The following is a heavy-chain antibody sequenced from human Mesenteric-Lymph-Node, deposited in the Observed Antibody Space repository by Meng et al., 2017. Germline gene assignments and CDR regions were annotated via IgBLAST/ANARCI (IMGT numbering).Heavy chain of an antibody. CDR3: ARDHGFLNWFDP. CDR1: GFTARSNF. V-gene: IGHV3-21*01. J-gene: IGHJ5*02. D-gene: IGHD2/OR15-2a*01. Sequence: QLVGAGGGLIQRGGSLRLSCAASGFTARSNFLNWVRQAPGKGLEWVSSISSASSYIYYGDSVKGRFTIPRDNAKNSLYLQMNSLSAEDTAVYYCARDHGFLNWFDPWGQGTLVTVSS. CDR2: ISSASSYI.